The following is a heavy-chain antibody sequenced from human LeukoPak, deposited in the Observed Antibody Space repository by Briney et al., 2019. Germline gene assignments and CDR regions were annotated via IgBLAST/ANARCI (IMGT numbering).Heavy chain of an antibody. CDR3: AKDIAGVGTASGGFDY. J-gene: IGHJ4*02. V-gene: IGHV3-9*01. Sequence: GGSQRLSCTASGYTFEVYSMHGARQSRGRALEGVSDISWNSGSIGCADSVGGRLPISRDNHKNSLYLQVNSVRVEDTALYYCAKDIAGVGTASGGFDYWGQGTLVTVSS. CDR1: GYTFEVYS. CDR2: ISWNSGSI. D-gene: IGHD5-18*01.